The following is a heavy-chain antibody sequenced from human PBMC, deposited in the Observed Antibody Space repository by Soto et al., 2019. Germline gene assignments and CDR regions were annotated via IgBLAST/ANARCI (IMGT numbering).Heavy chain of an antibody. CDR3: ARAGHSSSPPYYYYGMDV. CDR1: GFTVSSNY. CDR2: IYSGGST. D-gene: IGHD6-6*01. J-gene: IGHJ6*02. V-gene: IGHV3-53*01. Sequence: EVQLVESGGGLIQPGGSLRLSCAASGFTVSSNYMSWVRQAPGKGLEWVSVIYSGGSTYYADSVKGRFTISRDNSKNTLYLQMNSLRAEDTAVYYCARAGHSSSPPYYYYGMDVWGQGTTVTVSS.